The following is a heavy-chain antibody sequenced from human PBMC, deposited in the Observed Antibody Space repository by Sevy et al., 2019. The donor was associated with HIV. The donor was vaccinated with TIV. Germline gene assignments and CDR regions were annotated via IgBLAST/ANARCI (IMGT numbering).Heavy chain of an antibody. Sequence: SETLSLTCTVSGGSMNSGSYYWTWIRQPAGKGLEWLGRIYNSGSTNYNPSLKSRLTMSVDTSKNQFSVKLSSVTATDTAVYYCARGYYDSWTGPIDYYHGLGVWGQGTTVTVSS. CDR2: IYNSGST. V-gene: IGHV4-61*02. J-gene: IGHJ6*02. CDR3: ARGYYDSWTGPIDYYHGLGV. D-gene: IGHD3-3*01. CDR1: GGSMNSGSYY.